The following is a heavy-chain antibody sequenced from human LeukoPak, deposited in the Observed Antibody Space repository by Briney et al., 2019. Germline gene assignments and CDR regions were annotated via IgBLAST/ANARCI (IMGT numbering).Heavy chain of an antibody. V-gene: IGHV3-48*01. Sequence: GGSLRLSCAASGFTFSSYSMNWVRQAPGKGLEWVSYISSSSSTIYYADSVKGRFTISRDNAKNSLYLQMNSLRAEDTAVYYCAKDLGYSSSSDAFDIWGQGTMVTVSS. CDR3: AKDLGYSSSSDAFDI. CDR2: ISSSSSTI. CDR1: GFTFSSYS. D-gene: IGHD6-6*01. J-gene: IGHJ3*02.